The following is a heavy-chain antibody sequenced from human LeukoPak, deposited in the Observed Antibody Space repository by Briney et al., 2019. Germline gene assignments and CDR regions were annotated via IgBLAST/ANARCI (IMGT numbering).Heavy chain of an antibody. CDR1: GYTFTTYY. Sequence: ASVKVSCKASGYTFTTYYMHWVRQAPGQGLEWMGGIIPIFGTANYAQKFQGRVTMTTDTSISTAYMALSGLASDDTAIYYCASLYYYDSSGNYSPLDYWGQGTLVTVSS. CDR2: IIPIFGTA. J-gene: IGHJ4*02. CDR3: ASLYYYDSSGNYSPLDY. D-gene: IGHD3-22*01. V-gene: IGHV1-2*02.